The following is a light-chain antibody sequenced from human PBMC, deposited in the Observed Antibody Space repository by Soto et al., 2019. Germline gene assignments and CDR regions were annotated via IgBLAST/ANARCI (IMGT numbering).Light chain of an antibody. Sequence: EIVLTQSPGTLSLSPGERATLSCRASQSVSSSYLAWYQHKPGQAPRLLIYGASSRATGIPDRFSGSGSGTDFTLTISRLEPEDVAVYYCQQYGSSPHTFGQGNKLEIK. CDR2: GAS. CDR1: QSVSSSY. J-gene: IGKJ2*01. CDR3: QQYGSSPHT. V-gene: IGKV3-20*01.